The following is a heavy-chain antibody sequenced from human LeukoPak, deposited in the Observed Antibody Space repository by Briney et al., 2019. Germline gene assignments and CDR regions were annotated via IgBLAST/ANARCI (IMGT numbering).Heavy chain of an antibody. CDR3: ARGVRRYYYDSSGYSHLYFDY. CDR1: GFTFSSYW. D-gene: IGHD3-22*01. J-gene: IGHJ4*02. V-gene: IGHV3-7*01. CDR2: IKQDGSEK. Sequence: PGGSLRLSCAASGFTFSSYWMSWVRQAPGKGLEWVANIKQDGSEKYYVDSVKGRFTISRDNAKNSLYLQMNSLRAEDTAVYYCARGVRRYYYDSSGYSHLYFDYWGQGPLVTVSS.